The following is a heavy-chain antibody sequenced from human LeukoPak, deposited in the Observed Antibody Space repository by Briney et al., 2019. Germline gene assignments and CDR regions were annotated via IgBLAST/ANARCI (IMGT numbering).Heavy chain of an antibody. D-gene: IGHD3-3*01. Sequence: PSETLSLTCTVSGGSISSYYWSWIRQPPGKGLEWIGYIYYSGSTNYNPSLNSRVSISVDTSKNQLSLKLSSVTAADTAVYYCARARGYDFWSGYCFDYWGQGTLVTVSS. CDR3: ARARGYDFWSGYCFDY. CDR1: GGSISSYY. J-gene: IGHJ4*02. V-gene: IGHV4-59*08. CDR2: IYYSGST.